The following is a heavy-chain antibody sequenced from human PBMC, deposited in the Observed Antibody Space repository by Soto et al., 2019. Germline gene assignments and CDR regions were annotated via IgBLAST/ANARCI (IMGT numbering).Heavy chain of an antibody. CDR2: ISSSSSTI. D-gene: IGHD1-1*01. CDR1: GFTFSSYS. CDR3: ARANPSTGTTNGDY. V-gene: IGHV3-48*01. J-gene: IGHJ4*02. Sequence: GESLKISCAASGFTFSSYSMNWVRQAPGKGLEWVSYISSSSSTIYYADSVKGRFTISRDNAKNSLYLQMNSLRAEDTAVYYCARANPSTGTTNGDYWGQGTLVTVSS.